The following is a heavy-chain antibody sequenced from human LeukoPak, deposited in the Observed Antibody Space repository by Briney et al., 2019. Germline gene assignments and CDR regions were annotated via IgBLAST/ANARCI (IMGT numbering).Heavy chain of an antibody. J-gene: IGHJ4*02. Sequence: PSETLSLTCTVSGGSISSGSYYWGWIRQPPGKRLEWIASMYYSGTTFYSPSLKSRVTISVDTSKNQLSLQLGSVTAADTAVYYCARHPPRDGSAFDYWGQGTLVTVSS. CDR3: ARHPPRDGSAFDY. CDR2: MYYSGTT. CDR1: GGSISSGSYY. V-gene: IGHV4-39*01.